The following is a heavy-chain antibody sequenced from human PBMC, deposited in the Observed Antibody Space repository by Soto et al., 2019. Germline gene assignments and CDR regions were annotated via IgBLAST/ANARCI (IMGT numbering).Heavy chain of an antibody. D-gene: IGHD3-16*01. CDR2: LIPIFGTA. V-gene: IGHV1-69*01. CDR1: GGTFSSYD. J-gene: IGHJ5*02. Sequence: QVQLVQSGAEVKKPGSSVKVSCKASGGTFSSYDISWVRQAPGQGLEWMGGLIPIFGTANYAQKFQGRVTITAGESASTAYMALSSLGSEDTAVYYCARGGGRWLSLPWFDPWGQGTLVTVSS. CDR3: ARGGGRWLSLPWFDP.